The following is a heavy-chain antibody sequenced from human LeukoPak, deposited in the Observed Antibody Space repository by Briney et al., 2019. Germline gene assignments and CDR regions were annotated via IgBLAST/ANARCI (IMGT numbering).Heavy chain of an antibody. J-gene: IGHJ4*02. D-gene: IGHD5-18*01. V-gene: IGHV4-38-2*01. CDR2: IYHSGST. CDR1: GYSISSGYY. CDR3: ARQIGGYSYGRPAGFDY. Sequence: SETLSLTCVVSGYSISSGYYWGWIRQPPGKGLEWIGSIYHSGSTYYNPSLKSRVTISVDTSKNQFSLKLSSVTAADTAVYYCARQIGGYSYGRPAGFDYWGQGTLVTVSS.